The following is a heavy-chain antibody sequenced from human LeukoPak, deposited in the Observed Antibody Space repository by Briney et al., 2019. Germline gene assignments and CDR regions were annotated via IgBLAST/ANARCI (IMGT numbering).Heavy chain of an antibody. CDR2: TYYRSKWYY. V-gene: IGHV6-1*01. Sequence: SQTLSLTCAISGDSVSSISVAWNWIRQSPPRGPEWLGRTYYRSKWYYEYAVSVKSRINISPDTSKNQFSLQLTSVTPEHTAVYYCSLARSEYHYGMDVWGQGTTVTVSS. J-gene: IGHJ6*02. CDR3: SLARSEYHYGMDV. CDR1: GDSVSSISVA.